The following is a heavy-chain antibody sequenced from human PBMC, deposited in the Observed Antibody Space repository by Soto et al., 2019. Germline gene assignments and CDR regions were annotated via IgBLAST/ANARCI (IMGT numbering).Heavy chain of an antibody. CDR2: ISDNGGST. J-gene: IGHJ4*02. V-gene: IGHV3-23*01. CDR1: GFSFISFD. D-gene: IGHD1-26*01. CDR3: AKVVTNSGNKS. Sequence: EVLLLESGGGLVQPGGSLRLSCAASGFSFISFDMNWVRQAPGKGLEWGSGISDNGGSTYYADSVKGRFTISRDNSKDTLYLHMNSLRAADTAVYYCAKVVTNSGNKSWGQGILVTVSS.